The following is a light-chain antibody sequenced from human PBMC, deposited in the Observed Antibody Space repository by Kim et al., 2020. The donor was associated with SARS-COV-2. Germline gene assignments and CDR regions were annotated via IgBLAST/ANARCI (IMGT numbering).Light chain of an antibody. CDR1: QVIRKF. CDR3: QQNDAFPIT. CDR2: DVS. Sequence: ESVGDRVPITCQATQVIRKFLNWYQQRPGKAPQLLIYDVSNLQTGVPSRFSGSGYGTEFTLTISSLQPEDFATYYCQQNDAFPITFGQGTRLEIK. V-gene: IGKV1-33*01. J-gene: IGKJ5*01.